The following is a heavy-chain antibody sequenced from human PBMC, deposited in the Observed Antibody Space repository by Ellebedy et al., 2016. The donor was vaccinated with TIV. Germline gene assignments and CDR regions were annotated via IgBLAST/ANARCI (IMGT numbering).Heavy chain of an antibody. CDR3: AAMIQGQWGY. V-gene: IGHV4-59*01. J-gene: IGHJ4*02. Sequence: MPSETLSLTCTVSAGSISDYYWSRIRQPPGKGLEWIGSIYYNGSAKYNPSLKSRVAISVDTSKNQFSLKLNSVTAADTAVYYCAAMIQGQWGYWGQGTLVTVSA. CDR1: AGSISDYY. CDR2: IYYNGSA. D-gene: IGHD5-18*01.